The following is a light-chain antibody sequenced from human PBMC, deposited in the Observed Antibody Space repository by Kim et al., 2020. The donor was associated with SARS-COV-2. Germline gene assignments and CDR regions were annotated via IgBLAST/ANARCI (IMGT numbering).Light chain of an antibody. Sequence: EIVLTQSPGTLSLSPGERATLSCRASQSVNSNYLAWYQQKPGQAPRLLIYAVSSRATGIPDRFSGSGSGTDFTLTISRLEAEDLAVYYCQQYGSSPITFGQGTKVDIK. CDR3: QQYGSSPIT. V-gene: IGKV3-20*01. CDR1: QSVNSNY. CDR2: AVS. J-gene: IGKJ1*01.